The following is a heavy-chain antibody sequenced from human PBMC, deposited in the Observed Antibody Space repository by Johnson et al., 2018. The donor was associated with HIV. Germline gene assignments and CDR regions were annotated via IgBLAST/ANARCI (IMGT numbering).Heavy chain of an antibody. J-gene: IGHJ3*02. V-gene: IGHV3-30-3*01. CDR2: ISYDGSNK. D-gene: IGHD3-3*01. Sequence: QVQLVESGGGLVQPGGSLRLSCAASGFTFSSYAMHWVRQARGKGLEWVAVISYDGSNKYYADSVKGRFTISKDNSKNTLYLQMNSLRAEDTAVYYCARVSRSGYYLVRVFDIWGQGTMVTVSS. CDR3: ARVSRSGYYLVRVFDI. CDR1: GFTFSSYA.